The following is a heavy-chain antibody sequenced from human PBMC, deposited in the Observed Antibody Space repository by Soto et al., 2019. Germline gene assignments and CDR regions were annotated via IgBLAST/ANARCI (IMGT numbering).Heavy chain of an antibody. CDR2: IKSKTDGGTT. J-gene: IGHJ3*02. CDR1: GFTFSNAW. D-gene: IGHD1-20*01. V-gene: IGHV3-15*01. Sequence: GGSLRLSCAASGFTFSNAWMSWVRQAPGKGLEWVGRIKSKTDGGTTDYAAPVKGRFTISRDDSKNTLYLQMNSLKTEDTAVYDCTTTLIYNWGVSDDAFDIWGQGTMVTVSS. CDR3: TTTLIYNWGVSDDAFDI.